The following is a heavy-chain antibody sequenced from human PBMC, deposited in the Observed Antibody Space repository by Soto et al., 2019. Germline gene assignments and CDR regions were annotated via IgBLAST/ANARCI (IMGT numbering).Heavy chain of an antibody. CDR2: IIPIFGTA. D-gene: IGHD6-13*01. V-gene: IGHV1-69*13. Sequence: SVEVSCKASGGTFSSYSISWVLQAPGQGLEWMGGIIPIFGTANYAQKFQGRVTITADESTSTAYMELSSLRSEDTAVYYCARGNYAYSSRRGFDYWGQGTLVTVSS. CDR3: ARGNYAYSSRRGFDY. J-gene: IGHJ4*02. CDR1: GGTFSSYS.